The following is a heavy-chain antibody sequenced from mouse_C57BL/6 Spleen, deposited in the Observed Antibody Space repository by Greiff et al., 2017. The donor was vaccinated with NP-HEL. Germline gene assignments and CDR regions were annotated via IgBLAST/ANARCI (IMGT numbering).Heavy chain of an antibody. CDR2: ISTGGGST. CDR3: ARYGNYDAMDY. D-gene: IGHD2-10*02. CDR1: GFTFSDYY. V-gene: IGHV5-12*01. J-gene: IGHJ4*01. Sequence: EVKLVESGGGLVQPGGSLKLSCAASGFTFSDYYMYWVRQTPEKRLEWVAYISTGGGSTYYPDTVKGRFTISRDNAKYTTYLQMSRLKSEDEAMYYCARYGNYDAMDYWGQGTSVTVSS.